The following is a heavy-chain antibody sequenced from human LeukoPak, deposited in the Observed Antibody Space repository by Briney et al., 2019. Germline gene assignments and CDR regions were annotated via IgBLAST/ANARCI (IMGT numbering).Heavy chain of an antibody. Sequence: PSETLSLTCAVYGGSFSGYYWSWIRQPAGKGLEWIGRIYTSGSTNYNPSLKSRVTISVDTSKNQFSLKLSSVTAADTAVYYCARLRYFDYYYYMDVWGKGTTVTISS. CDR3: ARLRYFDYYYYMDV. CDR1: GGSFSGYY. V-gene: IGHV4-59*10. D-gene: IGHD3-9*01. CDR2: IYTSGST. J-gene: IGHJ6*03.